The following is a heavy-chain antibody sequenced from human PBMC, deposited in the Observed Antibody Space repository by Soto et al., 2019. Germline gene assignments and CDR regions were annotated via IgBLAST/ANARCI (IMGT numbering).Heavy chain of an antibody. CDR1: GYTFTGYY. Sequence: GASVKVSCKASGYTFTGYYMHWVRQAPGQGLEWMGWINPNSGGTNYAQKFQGWVTMTRDTSISTAYMELSRLRSDDTAVYYCAREYSGRPLGHGMDVWGQGTTVTVSS. CDR3: AREYSGRPLGHGMDV. D-gene: IGHD1-26*01. CDR2: INPNSGGT. V-gene: IGHV1-2*04. J-gene: IGHJ6*02.